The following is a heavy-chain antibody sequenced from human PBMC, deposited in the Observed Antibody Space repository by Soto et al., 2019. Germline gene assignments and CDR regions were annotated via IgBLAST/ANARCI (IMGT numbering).Heavy chain of an antibody. Sequence: QVQLVQSGAEVKKPGASVKVSCKASGYTFNSYNIAWVRQAPGQGLEWMGWISTYNGNTYYAQKLQGRVTMTTDTSTNTAYMELRSLRSDDTAVYFCAREFVTLRVFEDWGQGTVVTVSS. V-gene: IGHV1-18*04. CDR1: GYTFNSYN. J-gene: IGHJ4*02. D-gene: IGHD2-15*01. CDR3: AREFVTLRVFED. CDR2: ISTYNGNT.